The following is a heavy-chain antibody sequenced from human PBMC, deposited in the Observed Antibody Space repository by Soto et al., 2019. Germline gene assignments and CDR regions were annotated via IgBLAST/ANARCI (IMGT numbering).Heavy chain of an antibody. Sequence: EVQLVESGGGLVKPGGSLRLSCAASGFTFSSYSMNWVRQAPGKGLEWVSSISSSSSYIYYADSVKGRFTISRDNAKNYLYLKMNSLKAEDTAVYSCARDSAVAGTLDYWGQGTLVTVSS. CDR1: GFTFSSYS. J-gene: IGHJ4*02. CDR2: ISSSSSYI. V-gene: IGHV3-21*01. CDR3: ARDSAVAGTLDY. D-gene: IGHD6-19*01.